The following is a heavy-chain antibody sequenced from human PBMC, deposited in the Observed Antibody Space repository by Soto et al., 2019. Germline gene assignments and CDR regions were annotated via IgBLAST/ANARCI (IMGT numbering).Heavy chain of an antibody. J-gene: IGHJ5*02. D-gene: IGHD3-3*01. V-gene: IGHV4-34*01. CDR2: INHSGST. Sequence: SETLSLTCAVYGGSFSGYYWSWIRQPPGKGLEWIGEINHSGSTNYNPSLKSRVAISVDTSKNQFSLKLSSVTAADTAVYYCATRITVFGLLIPPFDPWGQGTQVTVSS. CDR1: GGSFSGYY. CDR3: ATRITVFGLLIPPFDP.